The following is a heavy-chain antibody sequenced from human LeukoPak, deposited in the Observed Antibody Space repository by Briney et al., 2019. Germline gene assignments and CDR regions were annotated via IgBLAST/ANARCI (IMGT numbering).Heavy chain of an antibody. CDR1: GYSFTSYW. Sequence: GESLKISCKGSGYSFTSYWIGWVRQMPGKGLEWMGIIYPGDSDTRYSPPFQGQVTISADKSISTAYLQWSSLKASDTAMYYCARTMYSSSWKYYMDVWGKGTTVTVSS. CDR2: IYPGDSDT. CDR3: ARTMYSSSWKYYMDV. V-gene: IGHV5-51*01. J-gene: IGHJ6*03. D-gene: IGHD6-13*01.